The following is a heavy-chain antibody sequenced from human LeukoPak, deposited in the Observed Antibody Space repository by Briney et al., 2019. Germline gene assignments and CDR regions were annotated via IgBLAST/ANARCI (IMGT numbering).Heavy chain of an antibody. Sequence: ASVKVSCKASGYTFTGYYMHWVRQAPGQGLEWMGRINPNSGGTNYAQKFQGRVTMTRDTSISTAYMELSSLRSEDTAVYYCARAYCSSTSCPPDRNYGMDVWGQGTTVTVSS. CDR2: INPNSGGT. J-gene: IGHJ6*02. CDR1: GYTFTGYY. D-gene: IGHD2-2*01. CDR3: ARAYCSSTSCPPDRNYGMDV. V-gene: IGHV1-2*06.